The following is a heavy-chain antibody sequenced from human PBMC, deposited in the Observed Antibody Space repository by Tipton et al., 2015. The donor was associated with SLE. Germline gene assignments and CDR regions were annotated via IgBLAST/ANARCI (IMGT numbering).Heavy chain of an antibody. CDR3: ARGIGAYHDYFYMDV. CDR1: GGSISSHSSF. Sequence: TLSLTCTVSGGSISSHSSFWGWVRQPPGKGLEWIGEITNSGFPNYNPSLKSRVTISVDTSRNQLSLKLISVTAADTALYYCARGIGAYHDYFYMDVWDKGTTVTVSS. V-gene: IGHV4-39*01. J-gene: IGHJ6*03. D-gene: IGHD2-2*01. CDR2: ITNSGFP.